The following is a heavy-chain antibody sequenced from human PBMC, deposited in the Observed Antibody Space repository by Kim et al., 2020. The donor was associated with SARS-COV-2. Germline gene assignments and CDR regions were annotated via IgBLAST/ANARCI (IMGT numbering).Heavy chain of an antibody. CDR2: ISWDGGST. CDR3: AKSGGSAFDY. CDR1: GFTFDDYT. V-gene: IGHV3-43*01. D-gene: IGHD5-12*01. J-gene: IGHJ4*02. Sequence: GGSLRLSCAASGFTFDDYTMHWVRQAPGKGLEWVSLISWDGGSTYYADSVKGRFTISRDNSKNSLYLQMNSLRTEDTALYYCAKSGGSAFDYWGQGTLVTVSS.